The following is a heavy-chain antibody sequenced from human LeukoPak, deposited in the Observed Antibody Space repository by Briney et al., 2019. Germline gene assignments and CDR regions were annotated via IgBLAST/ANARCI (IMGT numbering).Heavy chain of an antibody. Sequence: PGGSLRLSCAASGFTFSSYGMHWVRQTPGKGLEWVAVISYDGSNKYYADSVKGRFTISRDNSKNTLYLQMNSLRAEDTAVYYCANDYYAGSSRKYYFDYWGQGTLVTVSS. CDR3: ANDYYAGSSRKYYFDY. J-gene: IGHJ4*02. CDR2: ISYDGSNK. D-gene: IGHD6-13*01. CDR1: GFTFSSYG. V-gene: IGHV3-30*18.